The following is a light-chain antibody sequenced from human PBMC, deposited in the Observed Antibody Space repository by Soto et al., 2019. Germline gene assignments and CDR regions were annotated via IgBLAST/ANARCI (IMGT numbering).Light chain of an antibody. V-gene: IGKV1-8*01. CDR3: QQLNSYPWT. Sequence: RGTQWLSKYRACAGERETVDCRASQGISSYLAWYQQKPGKAPKLLIYAASTLQSGVPSRFSGRRSGTAFTLTITSLQPEDFATYYCQQLNSYPWTFGQGTKVDIK. CDR2: AAS. J-gene: IGKJ1*01. CDR1: QGISSY.